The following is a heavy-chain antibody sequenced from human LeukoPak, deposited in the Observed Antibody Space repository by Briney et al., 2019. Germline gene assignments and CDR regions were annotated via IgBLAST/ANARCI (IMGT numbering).Heavy chain of an antibody. V-gene: IGHV3-23*01. J-gene: IGHJ6*02. D-gene: IGHD3-10*01. CDR1: GFTFSHSA. Sequence: GGSLRLSCAASGFTFSHSAMTWVRQAPGKGLEWVSTISGFGESTFYADSVKGRFTISRDNSKNTVFLQMNSLRAEDTAVYYCAKALARFGELPLPYGMDVWGQGTTVTVSS. CDR3: AKALARFGELPLPYGMDV. CDR2: ISGFGEST.